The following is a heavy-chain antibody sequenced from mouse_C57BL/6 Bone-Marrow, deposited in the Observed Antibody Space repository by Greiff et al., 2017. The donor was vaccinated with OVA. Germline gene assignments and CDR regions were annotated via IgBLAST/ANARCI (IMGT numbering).Heavy chain of an antibody. Sequence: EVKLQQSGAELVRPGASVKLSCTASGFNIKDDYMHWVKQRPEQGLEWIGWIDPGNGDTEYASKFQGKATITADTSSNTAYLQLSSLTSEDTAVYYCTLLLRYPFDYWGQGTTLTVSS. CDR2: IDPGNGDT. V-gene: IGHV14-4*01. CDR3: TLLLRYPFDY. D-gene: IGHD1-1*01. CDR1: GFNIKDDY. J-gene: IGHJ2*01.